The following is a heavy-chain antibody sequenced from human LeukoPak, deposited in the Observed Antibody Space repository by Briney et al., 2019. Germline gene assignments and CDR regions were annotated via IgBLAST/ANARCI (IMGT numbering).Heavy chain of an antibody. V-gene: IGHV4-39*02. Sequence: SETLSLTCTVSGGSISSSSYYWRWIRQPPGKGLEWIGSIYYSGSTYYNPSLKSRVTISVDTSKNQFSLKLSSVTAADTAVYYCARELWFGELSHSHADYWGQGTLVTVSS. CDR3: ARELWFGELSHSHADY. J-gene: IGHJ4*02. D-gene: IGHD3-10*01. CDR2: IYYSGST. CDR1: GGSISSSSYY.